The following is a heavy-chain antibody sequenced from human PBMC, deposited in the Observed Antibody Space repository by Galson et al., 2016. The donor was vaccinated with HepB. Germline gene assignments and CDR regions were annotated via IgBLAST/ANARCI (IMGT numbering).Heavy chain of an antibody. J-gene: IGHJ4*02. V-gene: IGHV2-5*02. CDR3: AHVPREIGGSWTSLVH. CDR2: IYWDDDK. D-gene: IGHD3-10*01. CDR1: GLSLNSRGLG. Sequence: PALVKPTQTLTLTCTFSGLSLNSRGLGVSWIRQTPGKALEWLALIYWDDDKRYTPSLETRLTLTKDTSKNHVVLTMSNMDPVDTGTYYCAHVPREIGGSWTSLVHWGQGILVTVSS.